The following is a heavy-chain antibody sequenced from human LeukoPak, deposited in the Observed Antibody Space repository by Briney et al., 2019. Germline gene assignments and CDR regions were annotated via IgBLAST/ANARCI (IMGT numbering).Heavy chain of an antibody. CDR2: ISHDSKSV. D-gene: IGHD2-8*01. J-gene: IGHJ4*02. V-gene: IGHV3-48*01. Sequence: SGGSLRLSCAASGFTFNEYSMTWVRQAPGKGLEGVAYISHDSKSVSYADSVKGRLTIYRDDAKNSLYLLMNSLRAEDTAVYYCARDGYCNNGVCFDYWGQGILVTVSS. CDR3: ARDGYCNNGVCFDY. CDR1: GFTFNEYS.